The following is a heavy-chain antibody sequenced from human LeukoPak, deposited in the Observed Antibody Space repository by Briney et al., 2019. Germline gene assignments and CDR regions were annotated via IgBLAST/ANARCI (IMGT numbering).Heavy chain of an antibody. CDR2: INSDGSST. CDR3: ARDRGRYYDSRGFYWGYYFDS. Sequence: GGSLRLSCAASAFTFSDYWMHWVRQAPGKGLVWVSRINSDGSSTSYADSVKGRFTISRDNSKDTLYLQMSSVRVDDTAVYYCARDRGRYYDSRGFYWGYYFDSWGQGILVTVSS. J-gene: IGHJ4*02. D-gene: IGHD3-22*01. V-gene: IGHV3-74*01. CDR1: AFTFSDYW.